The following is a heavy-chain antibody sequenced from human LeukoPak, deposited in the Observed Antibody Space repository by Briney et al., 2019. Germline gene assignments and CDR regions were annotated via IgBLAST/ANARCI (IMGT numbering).Heavy chain of an antibody. D-gene: IGHD4-11*01. J-gene: IGHJ6*02. CDR3: AKDMSDYTNFPDV. CDR2: ISGGGGST. V-gene: IGHV3-23*01. Sequence: GGSLRLSCAASGFIFTTYAMIWVRQAPGKGLEWVSTISGGGGSTFYADSVKGRFTIFRVNSKSTLYLQMNSLRAEDTAIYYCAKDMSDYTNFPDVWGQGTTATVSS. CDR1: GFIFTTYA.